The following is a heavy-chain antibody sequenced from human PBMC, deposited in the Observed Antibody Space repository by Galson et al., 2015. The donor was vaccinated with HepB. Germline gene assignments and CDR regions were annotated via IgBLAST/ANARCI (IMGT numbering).Heavy chain of an antibody. CDR3: AARPRVAVAGFNGS. CDR2: ITPLLEIS. CDR1: GATFNNYV. D-gene: IGHD6-19*01. Sequence: SVKVSCKASGATFNNYVISWVRQARGQGLEWMGRITPLLEISNYAQNFQGRITITADKSTSTSYIQLNSLRSEDTAEYYCAARPRVAVAGFNGSWGQGTLVTVSS. V-gene: IGHV1-69*04. J-gene: IGHJ5*02.